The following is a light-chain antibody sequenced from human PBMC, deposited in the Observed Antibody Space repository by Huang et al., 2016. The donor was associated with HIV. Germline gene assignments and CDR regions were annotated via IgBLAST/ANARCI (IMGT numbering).Light chain of an antibody. CDR2: NAS. Sequence: DIQMTQSPSTLSASVGDRVTITCRASQSISSWLAWYQQKQGKAPKVLIYNASSLERWVPSRFSGSGSGTEFTLTISSLQPDDFATYYCQQYNRYSYTFGQGTNLEIK. CDR3: QQYNRYSYT. CDR1: QSISSW. V-gene: IGKV1-5*03. J-gene: IGKJ2*01.